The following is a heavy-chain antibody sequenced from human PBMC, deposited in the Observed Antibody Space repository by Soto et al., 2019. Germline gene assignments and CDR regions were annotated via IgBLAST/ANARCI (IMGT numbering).Heavy chain of an antibody. CDR1: GGTFSSYA. D-gene: IGHD4-4*01. V-gene: IGHV1-69*12. Sequence: QVQLVQSGAEVKKPGSSVKVSCKASGGTFSSYAISWVRQAPGQGLEWMGGIIPIFGTADYAQKFQRRVTITAHESTSAAYMELSSLRSEDTAVYYCARDGGVYDYSPFDYWGQGTLVTVSS. J-gene: IGHJ4*02. CDR3: ARDGGVYDYSPFDY. CDR2: IIPIFGTA.